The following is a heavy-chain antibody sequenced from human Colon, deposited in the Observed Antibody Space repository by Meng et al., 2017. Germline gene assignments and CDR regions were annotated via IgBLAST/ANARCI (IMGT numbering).Heavy chain of an antibody. Sequence: QVQLQQVGPGLVKPSLTLSLTCAISGDSVSSNRALWHWVRQSPSRGLELLEQTYYRSEWQNHYGVSRKSRITITADTYRNQFSLNLNSVTPEDTAVYYCTTWYGEYWGQGTLVTVSS. D-gene: IGHD3-10*01. V-gene: IGHV6-1*01. J-gene: IGHJ4*02. CDR1: GDSVSSNRAL. CDR3: TTWYGEY. CDR2: TYYRSEWQN.